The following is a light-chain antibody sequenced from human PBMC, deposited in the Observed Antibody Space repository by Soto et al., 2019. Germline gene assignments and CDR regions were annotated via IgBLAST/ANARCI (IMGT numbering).Light chain of an antibody. J-gene: IGKJ1*01. Sequence: EIVLTQSPGTLSLSPGERATVSXRASQSVSSNLAWYQQKPGQAPRXXIYGASTRATGIPARFSGSGSGTEFTLTISSLQSEDFAVYYCQQYNNWPRTFGQGTKVDIK. CDR1: QSVSSN. CDR3: QQYNNWPRT. CDR2: GAS. V-gene: IGKV3-15*01.